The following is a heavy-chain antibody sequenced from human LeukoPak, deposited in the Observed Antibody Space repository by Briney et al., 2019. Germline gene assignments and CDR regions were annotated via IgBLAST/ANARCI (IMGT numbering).Heavy chain of an antibody. V-gene: IGHV1-69*05. J-gene: IGHJ4*02. Sequence: SVKVSCKASGGTFSSYAISWVGQTPGQGLEWMGRIIPIFGTANYAQKFQGRVTITTDESTSTAYMELSSLRSEDTAVYYCARDEPYYYYFDYWGQGTLVTVSS. CDR2: IIPIFGTA. CDR1: GGTFSSYA. D-gene: IGHD3-10*01. CDR3: ARDEPYYYYFDY.